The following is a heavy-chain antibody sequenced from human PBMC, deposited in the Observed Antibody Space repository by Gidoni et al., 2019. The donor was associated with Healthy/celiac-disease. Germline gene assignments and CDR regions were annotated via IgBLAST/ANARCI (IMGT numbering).Heavy chain of an antibody. D-gene: IGHD6-13*01. Sequence: EVQLVESGGGLVQPGGSLRLSCAASGFTFSSYAMSWVRQAPGKGLEWVSAISGSGGSTYYADSVKGRFTISRDNSKNTLYLQMSSLRAEDTAVYYCAKAEGSSWHIYYYGMDVWGQGTTVTVSS. CDR2: ISGSGGST. CDR3: AKAEGSSWHIYYYGMDV. J-gene: IGHJ6*02. V-gene: IGHV3-23*04. CDR1: GFTFSSYA.